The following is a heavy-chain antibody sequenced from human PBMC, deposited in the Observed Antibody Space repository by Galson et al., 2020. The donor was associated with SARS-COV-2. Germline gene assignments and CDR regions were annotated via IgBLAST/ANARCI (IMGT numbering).Heavy chain of an antibody. CDR1: GFTFSNAW. D-gene: IGHD1-26*01. Sequence: GGSLRLSCAASGFTFSNAWMSWVRQAPGKGLEWVGRIKSNTDGGTTDYAAPVKGRFTISRDDSKNTLYLQMNSLKTEDTAVYYCTTDPLGATTSGVYFDYWGQGTLVTVSS. CDR3: TTDPLGATTSGVYFDY. V-gene: IGHV3-15*01. J-gene: IGHJ4*02. CDR2: IKSNTDGGTT.